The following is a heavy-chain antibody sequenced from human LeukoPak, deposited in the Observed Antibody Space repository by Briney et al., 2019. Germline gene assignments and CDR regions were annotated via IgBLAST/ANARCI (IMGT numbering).Heavy chain of an antibody. Sequence: GGSLRLSCVASGFSFSTYWMSWVRQAPGKGLEWVANIKEDGGEKYYVDSVKGRFTMSRDNAKNSVYLQMNRLRVEDTAVYYCTRDLMDYDVSTGLHHYYMDVWGQGTTVTVSS. CDR1: GFSFSTYW. V-gene: IGHV3-7*01. CDR2: IKEDGGEK. D-gene: IGHD3-9*01. J-gene: IGHJ6*02. CDR3: TRDLMDYDVSTGLHHYYMDV.